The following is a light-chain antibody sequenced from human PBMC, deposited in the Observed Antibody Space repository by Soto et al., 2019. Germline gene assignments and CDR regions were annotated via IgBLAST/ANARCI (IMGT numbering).Light chain of an antibody. CDR2: DAS. CDR3: QQRSNWWT. Sequence: EIVLTHSPATLSLSPGERAALSVRASQSVSSYLAWYQQKPGQAPRLLIYDASNRATGIPARFSGSGSGTDFTLTISSLEPEDFAVYYCQQRSNWWTFGQGPKVDIK. J-gene: IGKJ1*01. V-gene: IGKV3-11*01. CDR1: QSVSSY.